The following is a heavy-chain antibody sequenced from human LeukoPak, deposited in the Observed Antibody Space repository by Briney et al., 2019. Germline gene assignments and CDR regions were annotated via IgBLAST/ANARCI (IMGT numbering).Heavy chain of an antibody. D-gene: IGHD3-10*01. V-gene: IGHV4-59*01. CDR3: ARGGYYGSGNDFRFDP. CDR1: GGSISGSY. J-gene: IGHJ5*02. Sequence: SETLSLTCTVSGGSISGSYWNWIRQPPGKGLEWIAYIYDNGITNYNPSLKSRVTISVDLFQNEFSLELRSVTAADTAVYYCARGGYYGSGNDFRFDPWGQGTLVTVSS. CDR2: IYDNGIT.